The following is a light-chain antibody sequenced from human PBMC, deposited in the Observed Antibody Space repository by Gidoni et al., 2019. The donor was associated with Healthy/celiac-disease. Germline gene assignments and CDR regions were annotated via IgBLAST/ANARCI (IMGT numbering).Light chain of an antibody. Sequence: DIQMTQSPSSLSASVGDRVTITCRARQSISSYLTWYQQKPGKAPKLLIYAASSLQSGVPSRFSGSGSGTDFTLTISILQPEDFATYYCQQSYSTLTFGGGTKVEIK. J-gene: IGKJ4*01. CDR2: AAS. CDR1: QSISSY. V-gene: IGKV1-39*01. CDR3: QQSYSTLT.